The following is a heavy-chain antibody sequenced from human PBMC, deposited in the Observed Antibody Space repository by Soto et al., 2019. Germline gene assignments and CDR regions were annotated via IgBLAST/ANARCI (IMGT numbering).Heavy chain of an antibody. V-gene: IGHV4-39*01. D-gene: IGHD2-2*01. CDR1: GGSISSSRSY. Sequence: SETLSLTCNVSGGSISSSRSYWAWIRQPPGKGLEWIANLFYSGSTYYNHSLASRVTVSVDTSKNQFSLKLSSVTAADMAVFYFARQPTTADIHLWFDPWGHGTLVTFSS. J-gene: IGHJ5*02. CDR3: ARQPTTADIHLWFDP. CDR2: LFYSGST.